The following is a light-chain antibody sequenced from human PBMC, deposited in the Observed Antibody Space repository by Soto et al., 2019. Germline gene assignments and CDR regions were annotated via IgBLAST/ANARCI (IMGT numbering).Light chain of an antibody. CDR1: SSNIGSNT. CDR3: AAWDDSLNGVV. CDR2: SNN. Sequence: QSVLTQPPSASGTPGQRVTISCSGSSSNIGSNTVNWYQQLPGTAPKLLIYSNNQRPSGVPDRCSGSKSGTSASLAISGLQSEDEADYYCAAWDDSLNGVVFSGGTKLTVL. J-gene: IGLJ2*01. V-gene: IGLV1-44*01.